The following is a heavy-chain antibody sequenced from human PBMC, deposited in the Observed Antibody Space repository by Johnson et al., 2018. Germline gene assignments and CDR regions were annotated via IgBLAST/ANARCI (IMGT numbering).Heavy chain of an antibody. CDR3: ANSNWFSSSWYNWFDP. CDR1: GFPFRTYS. V-gene: IGHV3-48*01. D-gene: IGHD6-13*01. CDR2: ISPSGTPI. Sequence: VQLVQSGGGLVQPGGSXRLSCAASGFPFRTYSMNWVRQAPGKGLEWVSYISPSGTPIYYADSVKGRFTISRDNAKNPLYLQMNSLRAEDTAVYYCANSNWFSSSWYNWFDPWGQGTLVTVSS. J-gene: IGHJ5*02.